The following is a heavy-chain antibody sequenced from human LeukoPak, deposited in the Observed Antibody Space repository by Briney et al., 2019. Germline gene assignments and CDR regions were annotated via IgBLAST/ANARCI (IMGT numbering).Heavy chain of an antibody. D-gene: IGHD5-24*01. CDR2: IYYSGST. V-gene: IGHV4-39*02. Sequence: KTSETLSLTCAVSGGSISSSSYYWDWIRQPPGKGLEWIASIYYSGSTYYNPSLKSRVTISVDTSKNHFSLNLRSVTAADTAVYYCARRSYNSPFRYWGQGTPVTVSS. CDR1: GGSISSSSYY. J-gene: IGHJ4*02. CDR3: ARRSYNSPFRY.